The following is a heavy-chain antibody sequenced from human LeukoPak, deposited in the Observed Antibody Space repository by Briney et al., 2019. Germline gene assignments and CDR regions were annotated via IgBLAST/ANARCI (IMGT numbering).Heavy chain of an antibody. D-gene: IGHD3-9*01. J-gene: IGHJ5*01. CDR3: ARASQWAWNYDILTGYRGDWFDS. CDR1: GYSISSGYY. Sequence: SETLSLTCAVSGYSISSGYYWGWIRQPPGKGLEWIGSIYHSGSTYYNPSLKSRVTISVDTSKNQFSLKLSSVTAADTAVYYCARASQWAWNYDILTGYRGDWFDSWGQGTLDTVSS. V-gene: IGHV4-38-2*01. CDR2: IYHSGST.